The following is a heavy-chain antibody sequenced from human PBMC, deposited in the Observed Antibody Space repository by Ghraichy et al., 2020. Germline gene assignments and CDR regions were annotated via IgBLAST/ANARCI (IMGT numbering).Heavy chain of an antibody. V-gene: IGHV4-34*01. CDR3: ARRAGVATIHWFDP. CDR1: GGSFSGYY. D-gene: IGHD5-12*01. Sequence: SETLSLTCAVYGGSFSGYYWSWIRQPPGKGLEWIGEINHSGSTNYNPSLKSRVTISVDTSKNQFSLKLSSVTAADTAVYYCARRAGVATIHWFDPWGQGTLVTVSS. CDR2: INHSGST. J-gene: IGHJ5*02.